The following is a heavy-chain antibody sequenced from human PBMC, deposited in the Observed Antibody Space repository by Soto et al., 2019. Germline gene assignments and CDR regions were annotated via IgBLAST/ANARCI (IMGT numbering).Heavy chain of an antibody. J-gene: IGHJ5*02. CDR2: ISGSGFKK. CDR3: AKNQGVELVPLATVDWFDP. Sequence: GGPLRLSCAASGFIFENFGMSWVRQAPGKGLEWISSISGSGFKKYYADSVKGRFTISRDNSKSTVYLELNNLSAGDTAVYHCAKNQGVELVPLATVDWFDPWGQGSVVTVSS. D-gene: IGHD1-26*01. CDR1: GFIFENFG. V-gene: IGHV3-23*01.